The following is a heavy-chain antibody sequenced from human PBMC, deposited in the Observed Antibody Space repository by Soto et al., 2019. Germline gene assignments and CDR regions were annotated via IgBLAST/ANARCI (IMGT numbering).Heavy chain of an antibody. CDR3: TTEHSETTVTSWYYYYYMDV. J-gene: IGHJ6*03. Sequence: PGGSLRLSCAASGFTFSNAWMSWVRQAPGKGLEWVGRIKSKTDGGTTDYAAPVKGRFTISRDDSKNTLYLQMNSLKTEDTAVYYCTTEHSETTVTSWYYYYYMDVWGKGTTVTVSS. CDR1: GFTFSNAW. CDR2: IKSKTDGGTT. D-gene: IGHD4-4*01. V-gene: IGHV3-15*01.